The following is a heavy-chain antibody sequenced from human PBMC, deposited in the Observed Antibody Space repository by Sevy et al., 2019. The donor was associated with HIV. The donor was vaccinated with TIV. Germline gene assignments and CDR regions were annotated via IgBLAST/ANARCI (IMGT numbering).Heavy chain of an antibody. CDR2: ISHDGNYK. Sequence: GGSLRLSCAASGFTFSNYDMHWVRQAPGKGLEWVAVISHDGNYKNYTDSVKVRFTISRADFKNTLYLQMSSLRPEDTAVYFCARLFSCGGDCYYLDYWGQGALVTVSS. V-gene: IGHV3-30-3*01. CDR1: GFTFSNYD. CDR3: ARLFSCGGDCYYLDY. J-gene: IGHJ4*02. D-gene: IGHD2-21*02.